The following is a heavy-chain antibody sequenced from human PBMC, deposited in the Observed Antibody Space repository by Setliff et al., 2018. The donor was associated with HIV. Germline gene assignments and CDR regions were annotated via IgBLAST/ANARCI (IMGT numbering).Heavy chain of an antibody. CDR3: ARSRPYNSALDY. CDR1: GFSVSSSY. V-gene: IGHV3-66*02. Sequence: PGGSLRLSCAAPGFSVSSSYMSWVRQTPGEGLEWVSTIYSDGSTYHRDSVKGRFTLSRDNSKNTVYLQVGSLRPDDTAMYYCARSRPYNSALDYWGQGTLVTVSS. D-gene: IGHD6-25*01. J-gene: IGHJ4*02. CDR2: IYSDGST.